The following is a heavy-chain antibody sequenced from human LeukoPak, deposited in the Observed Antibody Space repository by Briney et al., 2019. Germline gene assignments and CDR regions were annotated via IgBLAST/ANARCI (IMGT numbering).Heavy chain of an antibody. J-gene: IGHJ4*02. V-gene: IGHV3-30*02. CDR2: ILYDRSNK. CDR1: GFTFSSYG. Sequence: GGSLRLSCAAPGFTFSSYGMHWVRQAPGKGLEWVAFILYDRSNKYYADSVKGRFTISRDNSKNTLYLQMNSLRAEDTAVYYCAKDSGEYCSSTSCYREYYFDYWGQGTLVTVSS. D-gene: IGHD2-2*02. CDR3: AKDSGEYCSSTSCYREYYFDY.